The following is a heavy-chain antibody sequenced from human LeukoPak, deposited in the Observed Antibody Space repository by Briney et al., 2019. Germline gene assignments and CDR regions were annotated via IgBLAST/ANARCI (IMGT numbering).Heavy chain of an antibody. J-gene: IGHJ4*02. CDR1: GYSISSGYY. Sequence: PSETLSLTCTVSGYSISSGYYWGWIRQPPGKGLEWIGSIYHSGSTYYNPSLKSRVTISVDTSKNQFSLKLSSVTAADTAVYYWAREYRMRSTIFGVAIDYWGQGTLVTVSS. D-gene: IGHD3-3*01. V-gene: IGHV4-38-2*02. CDR2: IYHSGST. CDR3: AREYRMRSTIFGVAIDY.